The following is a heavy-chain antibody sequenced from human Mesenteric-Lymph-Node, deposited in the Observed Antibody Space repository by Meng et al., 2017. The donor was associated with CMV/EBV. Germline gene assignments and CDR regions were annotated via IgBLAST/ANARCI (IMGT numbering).Heavy chain of an antibody. CDR1: GGSFSAYY. CDR3: SSLAPIKNPKDKIPSGY. CDR2: SNHNVST. D-gene: IGHD1-14*01. V-gene: IGHV4-34*01. J-gene: IGHJ4*02. Sequence: QVQLQQWGAGLLKPSEALSLTCAVYGGSFSAYYWSWIRQPPGKGQEWIGESNHNVSTNYNPSLKSQITISVDTSKNQFSLKLTSVTAADTAVYFCSSLAPIKNPKDKIPSGYWGQGTLVTVSS.